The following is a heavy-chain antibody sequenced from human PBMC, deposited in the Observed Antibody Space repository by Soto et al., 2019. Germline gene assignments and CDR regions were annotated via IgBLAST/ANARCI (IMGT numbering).Heavy chain of an antibody. D-gene: IGHD3-3*01. V-gene: IGHV4-34*01. CDR2: INHSGST. J-gene: IGHJ5*02. CDR1: GGSFSGYY. CDR3: ARFKDFWSGYWFAP. Sequence: SETLSLTCAVYGGSFSGYYWSWIRQPPGKGLEWIGEINHSGSTNYNPSLKSRVTISVDTSKNQFSLKLSSVTAADTAVYYCARFKDFWSGYWFAPWGQGTLVTVSS.